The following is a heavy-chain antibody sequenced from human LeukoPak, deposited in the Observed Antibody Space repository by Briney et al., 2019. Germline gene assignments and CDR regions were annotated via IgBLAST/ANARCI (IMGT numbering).Heavy chain of an antibody. CDR3: AKDRESSSSWDIGLDP. D-gene: IGHD6-13*01. Sequence: GGSLRLSCATSGFNYAYVMHWVRQVPGKGLEWVAGISGNSGSIGYADSVRGRFTISRDNAKKSLYLQMNSLTADDTALYYCAKDRESSSSWDIGLDPWGQGTLVTVSS. V-gene: IGHV3-9*01. J-gene: IGHJ5*02. CDR2: ISGNSGSI. CDR1: GFNYAYV.